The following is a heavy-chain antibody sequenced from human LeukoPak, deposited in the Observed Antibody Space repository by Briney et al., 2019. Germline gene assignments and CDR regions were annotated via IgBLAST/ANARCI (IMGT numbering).Heavy chain of an antibody. V-gene: IGHV1-3*01. CDR3: ARAQTTMVRGGRAFDI. CDR1: GYTFTSYA. Sequence: ASVKVSCKASGYTFTSYAMHWVRQAPGQRLEWMGWINAGNGNTKYSQKFQGRVTITRDTSASTAYMELSSLRSEVTAVYYCARAQTTMVRGGRAFDIWGQGTMVTVSS. J-gene: IGHJ3*02. D-gene: IGHD3-10*01. CDR2: INAGNGNT.